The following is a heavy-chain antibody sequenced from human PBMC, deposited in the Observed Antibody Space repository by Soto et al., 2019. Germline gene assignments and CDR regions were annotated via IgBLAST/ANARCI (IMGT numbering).Heavy chain of an antibody. CDR1: GFTFSSYS. D-gene: IGHD4-17*01. CDR2: ISSGSTYK. Sequence: EVQLVESGGGLVKPGGSLRLSCAVSGFTFSSYSMMWVRQAPGKGLEWISAISSGSTYKYYADSVKGRFTISRDNAKNSLDLQMKSRRAEDTAVYYCARDRLVTPVTVDCWGQGTLVTVST. V-gene: IGHV3-21*01. J-gene: IGHJ4*02. CDR3: ARDRLVTPVTVDC.